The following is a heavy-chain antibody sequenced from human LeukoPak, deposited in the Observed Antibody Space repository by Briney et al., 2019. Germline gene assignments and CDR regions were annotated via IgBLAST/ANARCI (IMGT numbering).Heavy chain of an antibody. CDR2: ISYIGST. Sequence: PSETLSLTCTVSGGSFTTHYWSWIRQPPGKGLEWIGYISYIGSTNYNPSLKSRVTISIDTSKNEVSLMLTSVTAADTAVYYCASDSISMNAFDAWARGQWSPSLQ. CDR1: GGSFTTHY. J-gene: IGHJ3*01. V-gene: IGHV4-59*11. CDR3: ASDSISMNAFDA. D-gene: IGHD3-22*01.